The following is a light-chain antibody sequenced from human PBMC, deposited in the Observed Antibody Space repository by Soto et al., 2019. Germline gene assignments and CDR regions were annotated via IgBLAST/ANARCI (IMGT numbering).Light chain of an antibody. CDR1: QGISSY. Sequence: AIRMTQSPSSLSASTGDRVTITCRASQGISSYLAWYQQKPGKAPKLLIYAASTLQSGVPSRFSGSGSGTDFTLTISCLQSEDFAPSYCQPYYSYPAFTFSQGTRLEIK. CDR2: AAS. V-gene: IGKV1-8*01. J-gene: IGKJ5*01. CDR3: QPYYSYPAFT.